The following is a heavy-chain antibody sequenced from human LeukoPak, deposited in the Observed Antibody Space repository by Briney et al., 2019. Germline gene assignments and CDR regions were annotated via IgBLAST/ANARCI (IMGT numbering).Heavy chain of an antibody. J-gene: IGHJ4*02. CDR3: ARAPWEWELASSFDY. V-gene: IGHV6-1*01. CDR2: TYYRSKWYN. D-gene: IGHD1-26*01. Sequence: SQTLSLTCAISGDSVSSNSAAWNWIRQSPSRGLEWLGRTYYRSKWYNDYAVSVKSRITIHPDTSKNQFSLQLNSVTPEDTAVYYCARAPWEWELASSFDYWGQGTLVTVSS. CDR1: GDSVSSNSAA.